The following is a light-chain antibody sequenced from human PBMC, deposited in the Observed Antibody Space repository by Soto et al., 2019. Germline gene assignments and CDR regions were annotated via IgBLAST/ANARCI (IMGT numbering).Light chain of an antibody. J-gene: IGKJ1*01. V-gene: IGKV1-12*01. CDR3: QQAHTFPWT. Sequence: DIQLIQSPSSVSASVGDRVTITCRASQDISTRLAWYQQKPGTAPKLLIYAASTSGSGVPSRFSGRGSGTDFSLTVSSLQSEDSATYFCQQAHTFPWTFGQGTKVDIK. CDR1: QDISTR. CDR2: AAS.